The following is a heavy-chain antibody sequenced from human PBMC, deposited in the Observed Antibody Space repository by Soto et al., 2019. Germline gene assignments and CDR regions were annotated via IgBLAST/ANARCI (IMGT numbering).Heavy chain of an antibody. CDR3: ARNMAREVTLDY. Sequence: QVQLQESGPGLVKPSETLSLTCAISGGSMNSGNWWSWVRQPPGKGLEWIGEIYHTGSTNYNPSLTRRVTISVDKSKNQFSLKMKSVTAADTAVYYCARNMAREVTLDYWGQGTLVTVSS. V-gene: IGHV4-4*02. J-gene: IGHJ4*02. CDR1: GGSMNSGNW. CDR2: IYHTGST. D-gene: IGHD3-10*01.